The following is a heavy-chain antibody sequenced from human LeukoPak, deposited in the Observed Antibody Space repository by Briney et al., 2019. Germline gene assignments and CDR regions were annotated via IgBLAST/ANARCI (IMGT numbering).Heavy chain of an antibody. CDR3: ARVNARMAARRNAFDI. CDR2: INPNSGGT. Sequence: ASVKVSCKASGYSFTDHFLHWVRQAPGQGPEWMGWINPNSGGTTYAQNFQGRVTMTRDTSISTAYMELSRLRSDDTAVYYCARVNARMAARRNAFDIWGQGTMVTVSS. D-gene: IGHD6-6*01. CDR1: GYSFTDHF. J-gene: IGHJ3*02. V-gene: IGHV1-2*02.